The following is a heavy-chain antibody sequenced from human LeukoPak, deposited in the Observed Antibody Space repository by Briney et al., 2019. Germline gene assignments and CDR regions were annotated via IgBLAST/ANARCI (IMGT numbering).Heavy chain of an antibody. V-gene: IGHV4-59*01. Sequence: SETLSLTCTVSGGSISSYYWSWIRQPPGKGLEWIGYIYYSGSTNYNPSLKSRVTISVDTSKNQFSLKLSSVTAADTAVYYCAADSGMTDDAFDIWGQGTMVTVSS. J-gene: IGHJ3*02. CDR2: IYYSGST. CDR3: AADSGMTDDAFDI. CDR1: GGSISSYY. D-gene: IGHD2-21*02.